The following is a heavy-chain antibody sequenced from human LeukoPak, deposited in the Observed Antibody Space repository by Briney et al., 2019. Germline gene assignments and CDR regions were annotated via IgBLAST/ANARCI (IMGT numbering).Heavy chain of an antibody. CDR2: ISSSSSYI. V-gene: IGHV3-21*01. CDR1: GFTFSSYE. CDR3: ARDGIDRSSGTSYYYYMAV. Sequence: GGSLRLSCAASGFTFSSYELNWVRQAPGKGLEWVSSISSSSSYIYYADSVKGRFTISRDNSKNTLYLQMNSLRAEDTAVYYCARDGIDRSSGTSYYYYMAVWGKGTTVTISS. J-gene: IGHJ6*03. D-gene: IGHD3-22*01.